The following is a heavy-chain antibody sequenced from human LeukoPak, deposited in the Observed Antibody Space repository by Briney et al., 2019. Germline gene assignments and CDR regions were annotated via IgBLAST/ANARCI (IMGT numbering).Heavy chain of an antibody. CDR1: GSTFTSYW. V-gene: IGHV5-51*07. CDR3: ARYSDGMDV. J-gene: IGHJ6*04. Sequence: GESLKISCQVSGSTFTSYWIGWVHQLPGKGLEWMGIIYPGDSDTRYSPSFQGQVTISADKSINTAYLQWSSLKASDTAMYYCARYSDGMDVWGKGTTVTVSS. CDR2: IYPGDSDT. D-gene: IGHD1-26*01.